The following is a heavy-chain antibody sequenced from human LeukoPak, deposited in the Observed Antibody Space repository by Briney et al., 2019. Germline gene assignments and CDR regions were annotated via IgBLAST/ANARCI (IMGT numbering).Heavy chain of an antibody. D-gene: IGHD6-6*01. CDR2: INPNSGGT. J-gene: IGHJ6*03. CDR1: GHTFTGYY. Sequence: ASVKVSCKASGHTFTGYYMHWVRQAPGQGLEWMGWINPNSGGTNYAQKFQGRVTMTRDTSISTAYMELSRLRSDDTAVYYCARDRSGSSDLGDYYYYMDVWGKGTTVTVSS. V-gene: IGHV1-2*02. CDR3: ARDRSGSSDLGDYYYYMDV.